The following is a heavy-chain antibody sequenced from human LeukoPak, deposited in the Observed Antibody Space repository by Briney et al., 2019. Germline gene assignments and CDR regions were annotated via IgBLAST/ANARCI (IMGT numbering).Heavy chain of an antibody. J-gene: IGHJ3*02. Sequence: RGESLKISCKGSGYSFTTYWIAWVRQMPGKGLEWMGIIYPGDSDTRYSPSFQGQVTISADKSISTAYLQWSSLKASDTAIYYCARMGLVNGFDIWGQGTMVTVSS. CDR1: GYSFTTYW. V-gene: IGHV5-51*01. CDR2: IYPGDSDT. CDR3: ARMGLVNGFDI. D-gene: IGHD4-23*01.